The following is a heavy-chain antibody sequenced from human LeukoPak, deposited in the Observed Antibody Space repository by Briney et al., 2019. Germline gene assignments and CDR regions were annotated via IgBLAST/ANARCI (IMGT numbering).Heavy chain of an antibody. CDR3: ARPYGDYYYYYYMDV. CDR1: GFTYSSYE. V-gene: IGHV3-48*03. J-gene: IGHJ6*03. Sequence: GGSLRLSCAASGFTYSSYEMNWVRQAPGKGLEWVSYISSSGSTIYYADSVKGRFTISRDNAKNSLYLQMNSLRAEDTAVYYCARPYGDYYYYYYMDVWGKGTTVTVSS. CDR2: ISSSGSTI. D-gene: IGHD4-17*01.